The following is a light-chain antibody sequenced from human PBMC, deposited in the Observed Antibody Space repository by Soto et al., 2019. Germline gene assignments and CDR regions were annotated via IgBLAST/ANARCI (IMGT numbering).Light chain of an antibody. V-gene: IGKV1-39*01. CDR2: AAS. CDR3: QQSYSTLLWT. J-gene: IGKJ1*01. Sequence: DIQMTQSPSSLSASVGDRVTITCRASQSISSYLNWYQQKPGKAPKLLIYAASSLQSGVPSRFSGSGSGTYFTLTISSLQPEDFATYYCQQSYSTLLWTFGQGTKVEIK. CDR1: QSISSY.